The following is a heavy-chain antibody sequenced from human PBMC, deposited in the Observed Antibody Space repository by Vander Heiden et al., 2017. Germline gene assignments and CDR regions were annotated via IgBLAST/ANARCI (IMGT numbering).Heavy chain of an antibody. CDR3: ARESRATYWYFDL. CDR1: GFTLSNYW. Sequence: EVQLVESGGGLVQPGGSLRLSCAASGFTLSNYWMHWVRQAPGKGLVWVSRIKSDGSSTDYADSVKGRFTVSRDNAKNTLYMEMNSLRVEDTAVYYCARESRATYWYFDLWGRGTLVTVSS. V-gene: IGHV3-74*01. D-gene: IGHD5-12*01. J-gene: IGHJ2*01. CDR2: IKSDGSST.